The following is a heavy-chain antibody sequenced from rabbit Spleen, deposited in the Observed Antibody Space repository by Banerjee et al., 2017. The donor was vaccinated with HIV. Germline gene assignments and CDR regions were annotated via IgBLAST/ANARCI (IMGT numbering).Heavy chain of an antibody. Sequence: QLKESGGGLVQPGGSLKLSCKASGFTLSSYYMNWVRQAPGKGLEWICYIDPVFGITYYANWVNGRFSISRENAQNTVFLLITRLTAADTATYFFARDGAGRSYFALWGSGTLVTVS. CDR3: ARDGAGRSYFAL. J-gene: IGHJ4*01. CDR1: GFTLSSYY. V-gene: IGHV1S7*01. CDR2: IDPVFGIT. D-gene: IGHD8-1*01.